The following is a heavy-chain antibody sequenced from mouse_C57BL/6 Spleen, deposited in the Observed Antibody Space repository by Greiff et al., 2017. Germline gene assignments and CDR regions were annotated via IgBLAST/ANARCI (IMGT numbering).Heavy chain of an antibody. CDR1: GYSFTGYY. CDR2: INPSTGGT. CDR3: ARTGTGYFDY. V-gene: IGHV1-42*01. Sequence: VQLQQSGPELVKPGASVKISCKASGYSFTGYYMNWVKQSPEKSLEWIGEINPSTGGTTYNQKFKAKATLTVDKSSSTAYMQLKSLTSEDSAVYYCARTGTGYFDYWGQGTTLTVSS. J-gene: IGHJ2*01. D-gene: IGHD4-1*01.